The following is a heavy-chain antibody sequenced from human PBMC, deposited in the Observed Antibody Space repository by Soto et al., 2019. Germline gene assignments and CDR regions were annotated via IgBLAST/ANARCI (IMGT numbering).Heavy chain of an antibody. Sequence: EVQLVDSGGGLVQPGGSLRLSCAASEFTFRSYWMHWVRQSPGKGLVWVSRISGDGSGTTYADSVRGRFTISRDNAKNTVYLQMDSLRAEDTAVYYCARSLPGTYGAFDLWGQGTMVTVSS. CDR2: ISGDGSGT. V-gene: IGHV3-74*01. CDR3: ARSLPGTYGAFDL. D-gene: IGHD1-7*01. CDR1: EFTFRSYW. J-gene: IGHJ3*01.